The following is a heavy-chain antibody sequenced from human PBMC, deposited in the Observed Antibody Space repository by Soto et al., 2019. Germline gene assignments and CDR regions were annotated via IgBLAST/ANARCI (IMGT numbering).Heavy chain of an antibody. CDR3: ARGGISHWAYFYYMDV. V-gene: IGHV4-30-4*01. Sequence: SETLSLTCAVSGGSISSGDYYWSWIRQPPGRGLEYLGYIYYSGNTYYNPSLKGRLTISIDTSRNQFSLRLTLNSVTAADTATYYCARGGISHWAYFYYMDVWDRGTTVTVSS. J-gene: IGHJ6*03. D-gene: IGHD2-21*01. CDR2: IYYSGNT. CDR1: GGSISSGDYY.